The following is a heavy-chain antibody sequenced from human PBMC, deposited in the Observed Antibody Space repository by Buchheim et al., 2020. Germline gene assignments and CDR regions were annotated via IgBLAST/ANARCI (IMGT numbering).Heavy chain of an antibody. V-gene: IGHV3-21*01. CDR2: ISSSSSYI. CDR1: GFTFSSYS. Sequence: EVQLVESGGGLVKPGGSLRLSCAASGFTFSSYSMNWVRQAPGKGLEWVSSISSSSSYIYYADSVKGRFPISRDNAKNSLYLQMNSLRAEDTAVYYCATYVAVAGPYWYFDLWGRGTL. J-gene: IGHJ2*01. CDR3: ATYVAVAGPYWYFDL. D-gene: IGHD6-19*01.